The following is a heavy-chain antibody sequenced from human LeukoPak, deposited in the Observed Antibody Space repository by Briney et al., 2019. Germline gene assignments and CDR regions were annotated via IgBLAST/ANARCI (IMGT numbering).Heavy chain of an antibody. V-gene: IGHV4-61*02. CDR2: IYTSGST. CDR3: ARRTPPGGAFDI. J-gene: IGHJ3*02. CDR1: RGSISSGSYY. D-gene: IGHD1-26*01. Sequence: ASETLSLTCTVSRGSISSGSYYWSWIRQPAGKGLEWIGRIYTSGSTNYNPSLKSRVTISVDTSKNQFSLKLSSVTAADTAVYYCARRTPPGGAFDIWGQGTMVTVSS.